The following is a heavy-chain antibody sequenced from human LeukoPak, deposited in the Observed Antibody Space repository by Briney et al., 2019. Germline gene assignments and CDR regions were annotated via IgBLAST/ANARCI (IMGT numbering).Heavy chain of an antibody. CDR3: ASSPTRGSGWYTT. CDR2: ITGGGSL. CDR1: GFTFSTYA. J-gene: IGHJ5*02. V-gene: IGHV3-23*01. Sequence: GGSLRLACAASGFTFSTYAMGWVRQAPGKGLEWVSSITGGGSLYYTDSVRGRFTISRDNAKNSLYLQMNSLRAEDTAVYYCASSPTRGSGWYTTWGQGTLVTVSS. D-gene: IGHD6-19*01.